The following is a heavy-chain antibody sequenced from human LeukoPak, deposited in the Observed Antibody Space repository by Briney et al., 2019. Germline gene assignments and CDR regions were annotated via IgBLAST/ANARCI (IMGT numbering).Heavy chain of an antibody. CDR1: GFTFSSYA. J-gene: IGHJ5*02. Sequence: GGSLRLSCAASGFTFSSYAMSWVRQAPGKGLEWVSAISGSGGSTYYADSVKGRFTISRDNSKNTLYLQMNSLRAEDTGVYYCAKSPYYYDSSGLNWFDPWGQGTLVTVSS. V-gene: IGHV3-23*01. CDR3: AKSPYYYDSSGLNWFDP. CDR2: ISGSGGST. D-gene: IGHD3-22*01.